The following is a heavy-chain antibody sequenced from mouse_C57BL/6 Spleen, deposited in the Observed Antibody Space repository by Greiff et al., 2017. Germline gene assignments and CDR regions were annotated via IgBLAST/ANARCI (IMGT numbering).Heavy chain of an antibody. V-gene: IGHV5-17*01. J-gene: IGHJ4*01. D-gene: IGHD1-3*01. Sequence: EVQGVESGGGLVKPGGSLKLSCAASGFTFSDYGMHWVRQAPEKGLEWVAYISSGSSTIYYADTVKGRFTISGDNAKNTLFLQMTSLRSEDTAMYYCAKSSRGYAMDYWGQGTSVTVSS. CDR3: AKSSRGYAMDY. CDR1: GFTFSDYG. CDR2: ISSGSSTI.